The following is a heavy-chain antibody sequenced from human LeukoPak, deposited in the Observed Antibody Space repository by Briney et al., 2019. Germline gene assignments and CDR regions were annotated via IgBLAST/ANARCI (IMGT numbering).Heavy chain of an antibody. CDR1: GGSFSGYY. Sequence: NPSETLSLTCAVYGGSFSGYYWSWIRQPPGKGLEWIGEINHSGSTNYNPSLKSRVTISVDTSKNQSSLKLSSVTAADTAVYYCARGRKQWLAFYYFDYWGQGTLVTVSS. CDR3: ARGRKQWLAFYYFDY. CDR2: INHSGST. D-gene: IGHD6-19*01. J-gene: IGHJ4*02. V-gene: IGHV4-34*01.